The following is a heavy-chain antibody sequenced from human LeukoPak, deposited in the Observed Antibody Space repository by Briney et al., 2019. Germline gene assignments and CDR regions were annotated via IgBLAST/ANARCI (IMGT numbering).Heavy chain of an antibody. CDR1: GYTFTSYD. J-gene: IGHJ4*02. V-gene: IGHV1-8*01. CDR3: ARWVVAAGFDY. Sequence: ASVKVSCKASGYTFTSYDINWVRQATGQGLEWMGWMNPNSGNTDYAQKFQGRVTMTRNTSISTAYMELSSLRSEDTAVYYCARWVVAAGFDYWGQGTLVTVSS. D-gene: IGHD2-15*01. CDR2: MNPNSGNT.